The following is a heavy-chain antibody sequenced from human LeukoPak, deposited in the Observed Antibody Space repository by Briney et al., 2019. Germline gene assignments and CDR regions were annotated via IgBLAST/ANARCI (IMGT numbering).Heavy chain of an antibody. CDR3: ARYKTGTAVDY. D-gene: IGHD2-21*02. CDR1: GGSVSSGSYY. CDR2: IYYSGST. J-gene: IGHJ4*02. V-gene: IGHV4-61*01. Sequence: SETLSLTCTVSGGSVSSGSYYWSWIRQPPGKGLEWIGYIYYSGSTNYNPSLKSRVTISVDTSKNQFSLKLSSVTAADTAVYYCARYKTGTAVDYWGQGTLATVSS.